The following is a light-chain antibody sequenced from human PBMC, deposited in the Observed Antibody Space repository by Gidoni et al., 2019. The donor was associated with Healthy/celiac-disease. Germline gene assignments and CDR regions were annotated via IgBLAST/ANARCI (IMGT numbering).Light chain of an antibody. CDR3: QQYYSTPT. J-gene: IGKJ3*01. CDR1: QSVLYSSNSKNY. Sequence: IVMSQSRDSMAVSLGERANNNCKSRQSVLYSSNSKNYLAWYQQKPGQPPKLLIYWASTRESGVPYRFSGSGSGIDFTLTISSLQAEDVAVYYCQQYYSTPTFGPGTKVDIK. CDR2: WAS. V-gene: IGKV4-1*01.